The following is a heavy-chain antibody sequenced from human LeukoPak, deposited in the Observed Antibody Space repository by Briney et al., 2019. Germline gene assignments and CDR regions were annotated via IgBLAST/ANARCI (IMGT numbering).Heavy chain of an antibody. CDR3: ARGTVGGSYFDY. D-gene: IGHD1-26*01. J-gene: IGHJ4*02. Sequence: GESLRLSCAASEFIFSNYWMSWVRQAPGKGLEWVANIKQDGSEKYFVDSVKGRFTISRDNAKNSLYLQVNSLRAEDTAVYYCARGTVGGSYFDYWGQGTLVTVSS. CDR1: EFIFSNYW. V-gene: IGHV3-7*03. CDR2: IKQDGSEK.